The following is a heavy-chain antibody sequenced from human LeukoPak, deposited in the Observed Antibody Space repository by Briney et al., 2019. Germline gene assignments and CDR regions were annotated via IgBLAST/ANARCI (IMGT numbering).Heavy chain of an antibody. J-gene: IGHJ3*02. Sequence: GGSLRLSCAASGFTFSSYAMHWVRQAPGKGLEWVAVISYDGSNKYYADSVKGRFTISRDNSKNTLYLQMNSLRAEDTAVYYCARDVGIAAAGDAFDIWGQGTMVTVSS. D-gene: IGHD6-13*01. CDR3: ARDVGIAAAGDAFDI. CDR1: GFTFSSYA. V-gene: IGHV3-30-3*01. CDR2: ISYDGSNK.